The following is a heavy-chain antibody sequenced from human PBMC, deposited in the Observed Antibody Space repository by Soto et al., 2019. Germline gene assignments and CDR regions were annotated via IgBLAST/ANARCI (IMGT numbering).Heavy chain of an antibody. V-gene: IGHV3-30*03. Sequence: PGGSLRLSCAASGFSFSSCGMEWVRLAPGKGLEWVAATTYDGGIKHYVDSVKGRFTISRDNSKNTLYLQMNSLRVEDTATYYCARPGFSYGYYFDYWGQGTLVTVSS. CDR2: TTYDGGIK. CDR3: ARPGFSYGYYFDY. D-gene: IGHD5-18*01. CDR1: GFSFSSCG. J-gene: IGHJ4*02.